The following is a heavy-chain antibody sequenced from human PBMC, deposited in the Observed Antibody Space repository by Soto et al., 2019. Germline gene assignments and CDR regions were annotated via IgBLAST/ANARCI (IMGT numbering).Heavy chain of an antibody. Sequence: SETLSLTCTVSGDSIGNSHWSWIRQPPGKGLEWIGLTFSRGSATYNPSLQSRVTISVDTSKNQLSLKLTSVTAADTAVYFCARHHPRTLAALEIPFDFWGKGTMVTVSS. CDR1: GDSIGNSH. V-gene: IGHV4-4*09. D-gene: IGHD6-25*01. CDR3: ARHHPRTLAALEIPFDF. CDR2: TFSRGSA. J-gene: IGHJ4*02.